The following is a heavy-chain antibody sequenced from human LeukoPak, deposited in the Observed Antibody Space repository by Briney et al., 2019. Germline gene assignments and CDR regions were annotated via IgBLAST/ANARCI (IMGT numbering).Heavy chain of an antibody. Sequence: GGSLRLSCVASGFTFTSYWMSWIRQAPGKGLEWVANIKQDGGEKYYVDSVKGRFTISRDNAKNSLYLQMNSLRAEDTAVYYCARDDRGNWFDPWGQGTLVTVSS. V-gene: IGHV3-7*01. J-gene: IGHJ5*02. CDR2: IKQDGGEK. CDR1: GFTFTSYW. CDR3: ARDDRGNWFDP.